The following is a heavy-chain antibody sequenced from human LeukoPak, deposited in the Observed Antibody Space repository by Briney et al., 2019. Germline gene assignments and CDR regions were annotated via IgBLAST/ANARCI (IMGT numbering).Heavy chain of an antibody. J-gene: IGHJ4*02. V-gene: IGHV3-30*04. D-gene: IGHD3-22*01. CDR1: GFTFSSYA. CDR2: ISYDGSNK. Sequence: QPGGSLRLSCAASGFTFSSYAMHWVRQAPGKGLEWVAVISYDGSNKYYADSVKGRFTISRDNSKNTLYLQMNSLRAEDTAVYYCASYYDAVSDYWGQGTLVTVSS. CDR3: ASYYDAVSDY.